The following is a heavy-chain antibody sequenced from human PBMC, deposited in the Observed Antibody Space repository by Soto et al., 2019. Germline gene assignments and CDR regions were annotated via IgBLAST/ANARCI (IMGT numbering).Heavy chain of an antibody. D-gene: IGHD5-12*01. CDR3: ASAIEMATIGYYFDY. CDR2: IYYSGST. CDR1: GGSISSSSYY. V-gene: IGHV4-39*01. Sequence: SETLSLTCTVSGGSISSSSYYWGWIRQPPGKGLEWIGSIYYSGSTYYNPSLKSRVTISVDTSKNQFSLKLSSVTAADTAVYYCASAIEMATIGYYFDYWGQGTLVTVSS. J-gene: IGHJ4*02.